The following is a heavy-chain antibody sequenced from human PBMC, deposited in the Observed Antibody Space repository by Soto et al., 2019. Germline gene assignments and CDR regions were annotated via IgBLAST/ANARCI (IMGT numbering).Heavy chain of an antibody. Sequence: TLSLTCTVSVGSVSSGAYYWTWLRQRPGKGLEWIGYIYYSGSTYYSPSLKSRLSISLDTSKNQFSLRLSSVTAADTAMYYCARARLRAVYAFDIWGQGTMVTVSS. D-gene: IGHD5-12*01. CDR1: VGSVSSGAYY. J-gene: IGHJ3*02. V-gene: IGHV4-31*03. CDR2: IYYSGST. CDR3: ARARLRAVYAFDI.